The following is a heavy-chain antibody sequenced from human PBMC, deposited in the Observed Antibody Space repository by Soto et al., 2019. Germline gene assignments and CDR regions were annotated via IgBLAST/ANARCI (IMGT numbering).Heavy chain of an antibody. V-gene: IGHV1-3*04. CDR1: GYTFTSYA. Sequence: QVELVQSGPEVKKPEASGKVSCKASGYTFTSYAMHWVRYAPGQGLEWMGWINTGNGNSHYSQKFQGRVTFTRDTSATTAYMELTGLRPEDTAIYFCARNVDYFDPWGQGTLVTVSS. J-gene: IGHJ5*02. D-gene: IGHD4-17*01. CDR2: INTGNGNS. CDR3: ARNVDYFDP.